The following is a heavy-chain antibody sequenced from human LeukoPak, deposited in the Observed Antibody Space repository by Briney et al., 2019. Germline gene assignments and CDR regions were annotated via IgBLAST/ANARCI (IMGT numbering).Heavy chain of an antibody. J-gene: IGHJ4*02. D-gene: IGHD3-22*01. CDR1: GYTFTSYY. CDR2: INPSGGST. Sequence: GASVKVSCKASGYTFTSYYMHWVRQAPGQGLEWMGIINPSGGSTSYAQKFQGRVTMTRDTSTSTVYMELSSLRSEDTAVYYCARETYYYDSSGYVDYWGQGTLVTVSS. V-gene: IGHV1-46*01. CDR3: ARETYYYDSSGYVDY.